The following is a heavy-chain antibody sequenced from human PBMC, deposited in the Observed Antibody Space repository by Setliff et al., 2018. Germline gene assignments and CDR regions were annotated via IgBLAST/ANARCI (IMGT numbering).Heavy chain of an antibody. V-gene: IGHV4-38-2*02. CDR2: IYHSGST. J-gene: IGHJ3*01. CDR3: VRDRWKVVVNRGDDAFDL. CDR1: GYSISSGYY. Sequence: SETLSLTCTVSGYSISSGYYWGWIRQPPGKGLEWIGSIYHSGSTYYNPSLKSRVTISVDTSKNSLDLQMDSLRAEDTAVYYCVRDRWKVVVNRGDDAFDLWGQGTMVTVSS. D-gene: IGHD2-15*01.